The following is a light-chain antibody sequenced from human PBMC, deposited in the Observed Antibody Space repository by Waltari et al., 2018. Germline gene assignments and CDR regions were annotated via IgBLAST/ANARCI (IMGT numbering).Light chain of an antibody. Sequence: QAGLTQPPSVSKDLRQTATLSCTGNSDNVGNQGAAWLQQHQGHPPKLLSYRDNNRPSGISERFSASTSGSTASLTITGLPPEDEADYYCAAWDTSLNAWVFGGGTKVTV. CDR3: AAWDTSLNAWV. V-gene: IGLV10-54*01. J-gene: IGLJ3*02. CDR1: SDNVGNQG. CDR2: RDN.